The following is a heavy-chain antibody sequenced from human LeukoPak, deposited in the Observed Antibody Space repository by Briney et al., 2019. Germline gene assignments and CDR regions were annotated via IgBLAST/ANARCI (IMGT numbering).Heavy chain of an antibody. CDR2: SYYSGST. V-gene: IGHV4-39*07. D-gene: IGHD2-2*01. Sequence: SETLSLTCTVSGGSISSSSYYWGWIRQPPGKGLEWIGSSYYSGSTYYNPSLKSRVTISVDTSKNQFSLKLSSVTAADTAVYYCAREVVVVPAAMRSRFDPWGQGTLVTVSS. J-gene: IGHJ5*02. CDR1: GGSISSSSYY. CDR3: AREVVVVPAAMRSRFDP.